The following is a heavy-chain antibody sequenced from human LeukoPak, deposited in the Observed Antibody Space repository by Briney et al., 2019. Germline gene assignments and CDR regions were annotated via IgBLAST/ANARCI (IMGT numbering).Heavy chain of an antibody. CDR3: VRRASRYSSSYYDY. V-gene: IGHV4-59*08. J-gene: IGHJ4*02. Sequence: AETLSLTCTASGVSITGYYWSWIRQPPGKGLEWIGYIYYSGSTNYNPSLKSRVTISVDTSKNQFSLKLSSVTAADTAVYYCVRRASRYSSSYYDYWGQGTLVTVSS. CDR2: IYYSGST. D-gene: IGHD6-13*01. CDR1: GVSITGYY.